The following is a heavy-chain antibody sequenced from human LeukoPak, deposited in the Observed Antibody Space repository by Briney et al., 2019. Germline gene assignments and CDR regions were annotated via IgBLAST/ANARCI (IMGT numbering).Heavy chain of an antibody. D-gene: IGHD3-10*01. CDR3: ARGVWAMVRGATIDI. V-gene: IGHV1-3*01. CDR2: INAGNGNT. J-gene: IGHJ3*02. CDR1: GYTFTSYA. Sequence: ASVRVSCKASGYTFTSYAMHWVRQAPGQRLEWMGWINAGNGNTKYSQKFQGRVTITRVTSASTAYMELSSLRSEDTAVYYCARGVWAMVRGATIDIWGQGTMVTVSS.